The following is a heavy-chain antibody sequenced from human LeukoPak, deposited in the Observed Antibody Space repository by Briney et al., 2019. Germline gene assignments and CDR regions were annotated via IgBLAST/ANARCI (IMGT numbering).Heavy chain of an antibody. Sequence: PGGSLRLSCAASGFTFSSYSMNWVRQAPGKGLEWVSSISSSSSYIYYADSVKGRFTISRDNAKNSLYLQMNSLRAEDSAVYYCAREYNWNRGGVDYWGQGTLVTVSS. CDR3: AREYNWNRGGVDY. V-gene: IGHV3-21*01. J-gene: IGHJ4*02. CDR2: ISSSSSYI. D-gene: IGHD1-1*01. CDR1: GFTFSSYS.